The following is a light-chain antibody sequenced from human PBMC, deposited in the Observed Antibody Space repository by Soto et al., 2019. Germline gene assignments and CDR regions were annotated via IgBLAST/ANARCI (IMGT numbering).Light chain of an antibody. Sequence: QSALTQPASVSGSPGQSITISCTGTSSDIGSYNLVSWYQQQPGKAPKLIIYEGSKRPSGVSNRFSGSKSGNTASLTISGLQAEDEVDYHCCSFAGGNTFVFGGGTQLTVL. V-gene: IGLV2-23*01. CDR1: SSDIGSYNL. CDR2: EGS. CDR3: CSFAGGNTFV. J-gene: IGLJ3*02.